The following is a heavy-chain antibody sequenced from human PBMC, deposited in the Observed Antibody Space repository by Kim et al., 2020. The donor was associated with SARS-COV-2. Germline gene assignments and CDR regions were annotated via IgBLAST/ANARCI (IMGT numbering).Heavy chain of an antibody. Sequence: GGSLRLSCAASGFTFSSYGMHWVRQAPGKGLEWVAVIWYDGSNKYYADSVKGRFTISRDNSKNTLYLQMNSLRAEDTAVYYCARDRKSGYDSSGYYDYWGQGTLVTVSS. J-gene: IGHJ4*02. V-gene: IGHV3-33*01. CDR2: IWYDGSNK. D-gene: IGHD3-22*01. CDR1: GFTFSSYG. CDR3: ARDRKSGYDSSGYYDY.